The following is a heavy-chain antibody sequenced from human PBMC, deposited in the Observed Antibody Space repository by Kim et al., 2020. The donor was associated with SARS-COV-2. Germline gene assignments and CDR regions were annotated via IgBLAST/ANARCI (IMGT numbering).Heavy chain of an antibody. CDR1: GFTFSSYS. CDR3: ARDRCSSTSCYYYYYYMDV. CDR2: ISSSSSYI. J-gene: IGHJ6*03. Sequence: GGSLRLSCAASGFTFSSYSMNWVRQAPGKGLEWVSSISSSSSYIYYADSVKGRFTISRDNAKNSLYLQMNSLRAEDTAVYYCARDRCSSTSCYYYYYYMDVWGKGTTVTVSS. D-gene: IGHD2-2*01. V-gene: IGHV3-21*01.